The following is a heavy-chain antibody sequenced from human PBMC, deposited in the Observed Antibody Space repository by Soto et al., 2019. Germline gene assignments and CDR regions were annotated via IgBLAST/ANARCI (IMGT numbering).Heavy chain of an antibody. V-gene: IGHV1-69*13. J-gene: IGHJ5*02. CDR1: GGTFSSYA. D-gene: IGHD2-2*01. CDR3: ARAPPTRYCSSTSCYRNWFDP. CDR2: IIPIFGTA. Sequence: VKVSCKDSGGTFSSYAISWVRQAPGQRVVWMGGIIPIFGTANYAQKFQGRVTINADESTSTACMELSSPRSEDTAVYYCARAPPTRYCSSTSCYRNWFDPWGQGTLVTVSS.